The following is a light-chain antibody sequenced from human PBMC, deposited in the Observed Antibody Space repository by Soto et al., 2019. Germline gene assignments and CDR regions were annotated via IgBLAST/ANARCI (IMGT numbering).Light chain of an antibody. CDR2: GTS. CDR1: ERIYSAY. CDR3: QQYGNSPIT. V-gene: IGKV3-20*01. J-gene: IGKJ5*01. Sequence: VMTPSPLSLPVTLGQPASISCRASERIYSAYLGWYQQKPGQAPRLLIYGTSSRATGIPDRFSGSGSGTDFTLTISRLEPEDFAVYYCQQYGNSPITFGQGTRLEIK.